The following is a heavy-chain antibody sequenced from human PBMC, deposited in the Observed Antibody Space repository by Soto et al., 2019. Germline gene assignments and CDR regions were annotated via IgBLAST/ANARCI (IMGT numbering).Heavy chain of an antibody. D-gene: IGHD2-8*01. J-gene: IGHJ2*01. CDR2: ISYGAST. CDR1: GGSINSSDYY. V-gene: IGHV4-39*01. Sequence: SETLSLTCTVSGGSINSSDYYWGWIRQRPGKGLEYIGSISYGASTYYNPSLKSRLTISIDTSKSQFSLKLSSVTAADTAIYYCATSSVSRLLNHWYFDLWGRGTLVTVSS. CDR3: ATSSVSRLLNHWYFDL.